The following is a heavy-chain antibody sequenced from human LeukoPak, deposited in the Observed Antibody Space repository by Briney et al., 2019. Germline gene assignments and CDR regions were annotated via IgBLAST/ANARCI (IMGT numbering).Heavy chain of an antibody. CDR2: ISYTSGTM. CDR3: AKGSYCGGDCYSAWFDP. J-gene: IGHJ5*02. V-gene: IGHV3-48*04. D-gene: IGHD2-21*01. Sequence: GGSLRLSCAASGFTFSTYSMNWLRQAPGKGLEWVSYISYTSGTMYYADSVKGRFTISRDNAKNSLYLQMNSLRAEDTAVYYCAKGSYCGGDCYSAWFDPWGQGTLVTVSS. CDR1: GFTFSTYS.